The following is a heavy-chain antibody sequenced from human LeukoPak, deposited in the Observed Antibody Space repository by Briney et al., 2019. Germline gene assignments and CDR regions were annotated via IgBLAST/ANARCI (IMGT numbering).Heavy chain of an antibody. V-gene: IGHV4-39*01. CDR1: GGSISSSSYY. J-gene: IGHJ4*02. CDR2: ICYSGST. Sequence: SETLSLTCTVSGGSISSSSYYWGWVRQPPGEGLEWIGSICYSGSTYYNPSLKSRVTISVDTSKTQFPLKLSSVTAADTAVYYCARRLAGTEDYWGQGTLVTVSS. CDR3: ARRLAGTEDY. D-gene: IGHD6-13*01.